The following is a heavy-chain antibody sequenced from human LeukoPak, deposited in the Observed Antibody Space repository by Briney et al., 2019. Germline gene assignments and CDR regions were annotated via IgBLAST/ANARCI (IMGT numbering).Heavy chain of an antibody. CDR1: GFSVSSNY. Sequence: GGSLRLSCAASGFSVSSNYMSWVRQAPGKGLEGVSVIYSGGSTYYADSVKGRFTISRDNSKNTLYLQMNSLRAEDTALYYCARGSYYDSSGYHLDSWGQGTLVTVSS. J-gene: IGHJ4*02. D-gene: IGHD3-22*01. V-gene: IGHV3-66*01. CDR3: ARGSYYDSSGYHLDS. CDR2: IYSGGST.